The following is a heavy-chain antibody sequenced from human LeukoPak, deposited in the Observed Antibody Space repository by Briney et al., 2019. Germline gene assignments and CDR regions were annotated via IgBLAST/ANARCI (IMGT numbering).Heavy chain of an antibody. V-gene: IGHV3-48*03. D-gene: IGHD6-19*01. CDR1: GFTFSSYE. CDR2: ISSSGSTI. Sequence: GGSLRLSCAASGFTFSSYEMNWVRQAPGKGLEWVSYISSSGSTIYYADSVKGRFTISRDNAKNSLYLQMNSLRAEDTAVYYCARDPRGIAVAGNWFDPWGQGTLVTVSS. CDR3: ARDPRGIAVAGNWFDP. J-gene: IGHJ5*02.